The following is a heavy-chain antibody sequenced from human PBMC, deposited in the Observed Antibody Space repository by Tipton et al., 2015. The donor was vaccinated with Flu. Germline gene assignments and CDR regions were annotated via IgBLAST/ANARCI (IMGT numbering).Heavy chain of an antibody. CDR3: ARSTYYYGSGSSDY. J-gene: IGHJ4*02. Sequence: GEALGSRHFWAWIRQPPGKGLEWIGSISHSGSTYYNPSLKSRVTISVDTTKNQFSQKLSSVTAADTAVYYCARSTYYYGSGSSDYWGQGTLVTVSS. CDR2: ISHSGST. CDR1: GEALGSRHF. V-gene: IGHV4-38-2*01. D-gene: IGHD3-10*01.